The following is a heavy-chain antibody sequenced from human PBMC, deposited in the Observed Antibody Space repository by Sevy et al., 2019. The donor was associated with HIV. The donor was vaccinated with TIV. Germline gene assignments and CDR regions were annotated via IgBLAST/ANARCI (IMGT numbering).Heavy chain of an antibody. V-gene: IGHV1-24*01. J-gene: IGHJ4*02. CDR3: TTMEYFYDSSTYSNGDY. CDR2: FDPEDGET. CDR1: GYTLTELS. D-gene: IGHD3-22*01. Sequence: ASVKVSCKVSGYTLTELSMHWVRQAPGKGLEWMGGFDPEDGETIYAQKFQGRVTMTEDTSTDTAYMELSSLKSEDTAVYYCTTMEYFYDSSTYSNGDYWGQGTLVTVSS.